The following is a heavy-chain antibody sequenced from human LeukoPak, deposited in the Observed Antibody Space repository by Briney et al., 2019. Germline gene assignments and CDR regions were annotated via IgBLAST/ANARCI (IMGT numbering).Heavy chain of an antibody. CDR3: ARSPELELYGMDV. V-gene: IGHV3-33*01. J-gene: IGHJ6*02. CDR2: IWYDGSNK. Sequence: GRSLRLSCAASGFTFSSYGMHWVRQAPGKGLEWVAVIWYDGSNKYYADSVKGRFTISRDNSKNTLYLQMNSLRAEDTAVYYCARSPELELYGMDVWGQGTTVTVSS. CDR1: GFTFSSYG. D-gene: IGHD1-7*01.